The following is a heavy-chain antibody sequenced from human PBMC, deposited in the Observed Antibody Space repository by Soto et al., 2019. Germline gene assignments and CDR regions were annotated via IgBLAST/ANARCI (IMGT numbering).Heavy chain of an antibody. CDR1: GFTFSTYA. V-gene: IGHV3-23*01. CDR2: ISASGGTR. J-gene: IGHJ4*02. CDR3: ANNEYRSYSFRGIDGY. Sequence: PGGSLRLSCAASGFTFSTYAMAWVRQAPGKGLEWVSGISASGGTRDYADSVRGRFTISRDNSKNTVFLQMNSLRAEDTAIYYCANNEYRSYSFRGIDGYWGQGTLVTVSS. D-gene: IGHD6-6*01.